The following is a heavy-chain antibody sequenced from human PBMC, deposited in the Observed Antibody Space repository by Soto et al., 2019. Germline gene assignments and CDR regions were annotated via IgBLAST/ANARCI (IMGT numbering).Heavy chain of an antibody. Sequence: GESLKISCKGSGYSFTSYWIGWVRQMPGKGLEWMGIIYPGDSETTYSPSFEGQVSISADKSNSTAYLQWSSLKASDTAMYYCARQGSYCSSTSCYRWVDPKDHGMDVWGQGTTVTVSS. CDR1: GYSFTSYW. CDR3: ARQGSYCSSTSCYRWVDPKDHGMDV. D-gene: IGHD2-2*02. CDR2: IYPGDSET. V-gene: IGHV5-51*01. J-gene: IGHJ6*02.